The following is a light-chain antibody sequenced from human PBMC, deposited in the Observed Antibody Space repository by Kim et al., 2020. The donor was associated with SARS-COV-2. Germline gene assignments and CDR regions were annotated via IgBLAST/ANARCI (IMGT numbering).Light chain of an antibody. V-gene: IGKV3-11*01. CDR3: QQRSAWPYT. Sequence: EIMLTQSPATLSLSPGERATLSCRASQSVRSYLAWYQQGPGQTPRLLMYDASNRAAGIPARFSGSGSGTDFTLTISSLEPEDFAVYYCQQRSAWPYTFGQGTNLEI. CDR2: DAS. J-gene: IGKJ2*01. CDR1: QSVRSY.